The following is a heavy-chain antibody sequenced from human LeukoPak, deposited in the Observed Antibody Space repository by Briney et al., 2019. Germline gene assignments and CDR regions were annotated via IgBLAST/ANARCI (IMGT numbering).Heavy chain of an antibody. CDR1: GFQFSSFW. D-gene: IGHD6-19*01. Sequence: GGSLRLSCSASGFQFSSFWMHWVRQAPGKGLVWVSRINLDGRGTTYADSVKGRFTVSRDNAKNSLYLQMNSLRAEDTAVYYCARDERWLAFDYWGQGTLVTVSS. CDR3: ARDERWLAFDY. J-gene: IGHJ4*02. V-gene: IGHV3-74*01. CDR2: INLDGRGT.